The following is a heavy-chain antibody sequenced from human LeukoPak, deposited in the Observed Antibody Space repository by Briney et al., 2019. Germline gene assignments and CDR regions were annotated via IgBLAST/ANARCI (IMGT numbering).Heavy chain of an antibody. CDR2: ITDDGGAT. D-gene: IGHD2-21*02. J-gene: IGHJ4*02. V-gene: IGHV3-23*01. CDR3: AKGRLVFSDY. Sequence: GGSLRLSCVASGFTFSTSAMNWVRQAPGKGPDWVPSITDDGGATYYSDSVKGRFTISRDNSKNTLYLQMHSLRAEDTAIYYCAKGRLVFSDYWGQGTLVTVSS. CDR1: GFTFSTSA.